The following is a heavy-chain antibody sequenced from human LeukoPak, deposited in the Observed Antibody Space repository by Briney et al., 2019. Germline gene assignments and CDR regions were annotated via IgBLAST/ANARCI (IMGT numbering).Heavy chain of an antibody. CDR3: ARQGSGRAFDI. CDR1: GVSISSSEW. V-gene: IGHV4-4*02. J-gene: IGHJ3*02. Sequence: SETLSLTCAVSGVSISSSEWWIWVRRPPGQGLEWIGEIHRAGRTRYNPSLKSRVTISVDTSKNQFSLKLISVTAADTAVYFCARQGSGRAFDIWGQGTMVTVSS. CDR2: IHRAGRT.